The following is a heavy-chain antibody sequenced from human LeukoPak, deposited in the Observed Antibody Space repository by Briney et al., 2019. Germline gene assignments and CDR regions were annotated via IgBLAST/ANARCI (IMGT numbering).Heavy chain of an antibody. J-gene: IGHJ6*02. CDR1: GGSISSYY. CDR2: IYYSGST. D-gene: IGHD6-13*01. Sequence: SETLSLTCTVSGGSISSYYWSWIRQPPGKGLEWIGYIYYSGSTNYNPSLKSRVTISVDTPKNQFSLKLSSVTAADTAVYYCARQRYSSSWYLHYYYGMDVWGQGTTVTVSS. CDR3: ARQRYSSSWYLHYYYGMDV. V-gene: IGHV4-59*08.